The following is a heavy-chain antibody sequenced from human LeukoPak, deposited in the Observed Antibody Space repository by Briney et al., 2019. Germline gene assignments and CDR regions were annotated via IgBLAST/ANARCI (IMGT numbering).Heavy chain of an antibody. Sequence: SETLSLTCTVSGGSISSYYWSWIRQPPGKGLEWIGYIYYSGSTNYNPSLKSRVTISVDTSKNQFSLKLSPVTAADTAVYYCARGTYYDSSVPGWFDPWGQGTLVTVSS. D-gene: IGHD3-22*01. CDR3: ARGTYYDSSVPGWFDP. J-gene: IGHJ5*02. CDR1: GGSISSYY. V-gene: IGHV4-59*01. CDR2: IYYSGST.